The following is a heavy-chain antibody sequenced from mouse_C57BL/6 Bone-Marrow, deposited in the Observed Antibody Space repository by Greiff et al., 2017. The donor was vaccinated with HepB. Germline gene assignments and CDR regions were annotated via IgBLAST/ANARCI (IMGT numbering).Heavy chain of an antibody. J-gene: IGHJ4*01. CDR3: ARRDGYYVDY. D-gene: IGHD2-3*01. CDR2: IYPRSGNT. V-gene: IGHV1-81*01. CDR1: GYTFTSYG. Sequence: VHLVESGAELARPGASVKLSCKASGYTFTSYGISWVKQRTGQGLEWIGEIYPRSGNTYYNEKFKGKATLTADKSSSTAYMELRSLTSEDSAVYFCARRDGYYVDYWGQGTSVTVSS.